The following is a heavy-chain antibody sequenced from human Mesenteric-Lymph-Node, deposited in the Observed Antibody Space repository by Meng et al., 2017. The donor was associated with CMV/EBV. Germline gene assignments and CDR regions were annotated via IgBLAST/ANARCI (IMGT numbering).Heavy chain of an antibody. V-gene: IGHV3-9*01. Sequence: SLKISCAASGFTFSSYGMHWVRQAPGKGLEWVSGISWNSGSIGYADSVKGRFTISRDNAKNSLYLQMNSLRAEDTALYYCAKVGYYYDSSGHYGMDVWGQGTTVTVSS. D-gene: IGHD3-22*01. J-gene: IGHJ6*02. CDR3: AKVGYYYDSSGHYGMDV. CDR1: GFTFSSYG. CDR2: ISWNSGSI.